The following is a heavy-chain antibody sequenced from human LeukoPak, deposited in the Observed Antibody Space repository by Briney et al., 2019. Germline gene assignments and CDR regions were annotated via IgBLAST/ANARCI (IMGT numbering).Heavy chain of an antibody. CDR2: ISGSGTYT. CDR3: HSSTVDIVATIRRLFDY. V-gene: IGHV3-23*01. D-gene: IGHD5-12*01. CDR1: GFTFSNYA. Sequence: PGGSLRLSCAASGFTFSNYAMSWVRQAPGKGLEWVSAISGSGTYTYYADSVKGRFTISRDNSKNTLYLQMNSLRAEDTAVYYCHSSTVDIVATIRRLFDYWGQGTLVTVSS. J-gene: IGHJ4*02.